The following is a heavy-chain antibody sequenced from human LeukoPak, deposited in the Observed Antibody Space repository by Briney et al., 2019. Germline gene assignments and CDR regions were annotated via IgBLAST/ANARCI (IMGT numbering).Heavy chain of an antibody. CDR3: ARWAAAAGSFEDY. J-gene: IGHJ4*02. CDR2: INHSGST. Sequence: SGTLSLTCAVYGGSFSGYYWSWIRQPPGKGLEWIGGINHSGSTNYNPSLKSRVTISVDTSKNQFSLKLSSVTAADTAVYYCARWAAAAGSFEDYWGQGTLVTVSS. D-gene: IGHD6-13*01. CDR1: GGSFSGYY. V-gene: IGHV4-34*01.